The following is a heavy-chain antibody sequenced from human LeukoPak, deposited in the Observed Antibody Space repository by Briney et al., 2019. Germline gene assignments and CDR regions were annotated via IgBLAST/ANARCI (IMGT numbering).Heavy chain of an antibody. Sequence: PSETLSLTCAVYGGSFSGYYWSWIRQPPGKGLEWIGRIYTSGSTNYNPSLKSRVTMSVDTSKNQFSLKLSSVTAADTAVYYCAREYDIWSGQIYYMDVWGKGTTVTVSS. CDR2: IYTSGST. V-gene: IGHV4-4*07. CDR3: AREYDIWSGQIYYMDV. CDR1: GGSFSGYY. J-gene: IGHJ6*03. D-gene: IGHD3-3*01.